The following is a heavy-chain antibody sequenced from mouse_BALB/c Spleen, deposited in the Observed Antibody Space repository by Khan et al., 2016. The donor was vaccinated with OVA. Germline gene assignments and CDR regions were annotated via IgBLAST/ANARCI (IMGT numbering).Heavy chain of an antibody. CDR1: GYTFTSYG. CDR3: ARPPYFAYTLDY. V-gene: IGHV9-3-1*01. Sequence: QIQLVQSGPELKKPGETVKISCKASGYTFTSYGMNWVKQSPGKALKWMGWINTYTGEPTSADDFKGRFAFSLETSASPAFLQLNNLKNEDTATYFCARPPYFAYTLDYWGQGTSVTVSS. J-gene: IGHJ4*01. D-gene: IGHD2-10*01. CDR2: INTYTGEP.